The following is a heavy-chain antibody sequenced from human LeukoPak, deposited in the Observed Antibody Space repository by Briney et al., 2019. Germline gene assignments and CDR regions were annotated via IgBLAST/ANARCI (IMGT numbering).Heavy chain of an antibody. D-gene: IGHD3-10*01. CDR3: ARDRRYYGSGSYPY. CDR1: GYTFTGYL. J-gene: IGHJ4*02. Sequence: ASVKVSCKASGYTFTGYLVHWVRQAPGQGLEWMGWIHPNSGGTNFGQKFQGRVTMTRDTSISTAYMELNSLRSDDTAVYYCARDRRYYGSGSYPYWGQGTLVTVSS. V-gene: IGHV1-2*02. CDR2: IHPNSGGT.